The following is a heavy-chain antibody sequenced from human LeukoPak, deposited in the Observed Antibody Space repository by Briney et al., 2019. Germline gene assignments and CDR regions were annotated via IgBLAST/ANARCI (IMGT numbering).Heavy chain of an antibody. V-gene: IGHV3-21*05. D-gene: IGHD2-21*01. J-gene: IGHJ4*02. CDR2: ISSSSSYI. CDR1: GFTFSSYE. Sequence: GGSLRLSCAASGFTFSSYEMNWVRQAPGKGLEWVSYISSSSSYIYYADSVKGRFTISRDNAKNSLYLQMNSLRAEDTAVYYCARARITEASTPDYWGQGTLVTVSS. CDR3: ARARITEASTPDY.